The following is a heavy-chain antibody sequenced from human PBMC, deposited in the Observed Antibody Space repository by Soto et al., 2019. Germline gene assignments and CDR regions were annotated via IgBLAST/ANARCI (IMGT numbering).Heavy chain of an antibody. J-gene: IGHJ4*02. CDR1: AFTFNNYA. D-gene: IGHD3-22*01. CDR2: IGGSGRTT. CDR3: AKSRYSDSSGDFYDY. Sequence: EVQLLESGGGLVQPGGSLSLSCAASAFTFNNYAMSWVRQAPGKGLEWVSGIGGSGRTTYYADSVKGRFTISRDNSNNTLFLQMNRLRAEDMAVYYCAKSRYSDSSGDFYDYWGQGTLVTVSS. V-gene: IGHV3-23*01.